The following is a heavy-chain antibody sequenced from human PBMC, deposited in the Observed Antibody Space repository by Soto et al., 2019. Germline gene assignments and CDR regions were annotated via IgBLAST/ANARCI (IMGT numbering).Heavy chain of an antibody. CDR2: IWYDGSNK. J-gene: IGHJ4*02. D-gene: IGHD1-26*01. Sequence: GGSLRLSCAASGFTFSSYGMHWVRQAPGKGLEWVAVIWYDGSNKYYADSVKGRFTIPRDNSKNTLYLQMNSLRAEDTAVYYCAREFHIVGADWFLKGFDYWGQGTLVTVSS. CDR1: GFTFSSYG. CDR3: AREFHIVGADWFLKGFDY. V-gene: IGHV3-33*01.